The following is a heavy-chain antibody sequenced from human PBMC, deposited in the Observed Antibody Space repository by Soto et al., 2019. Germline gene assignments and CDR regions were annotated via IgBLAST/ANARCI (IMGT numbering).Heavy chain of an antibody. CDR1: GVTFSSYS. V-gene: IGHV1-69*13. D-gene: IGHD1-26*01. J-gene: IGHJ4*02. CDR3: ARDGGRHSGGIDY. CDR2: IIPIFGTA. Sequence: SVKVSCKASGVTFSSYSINWVRQAPGQGLEWMGEIIPIFGTANYAQKFQGRVTITADESTSTAYMELSSLRSEDTAVYYCARDGGRHSGGIDYWGQGTLVTVSS.